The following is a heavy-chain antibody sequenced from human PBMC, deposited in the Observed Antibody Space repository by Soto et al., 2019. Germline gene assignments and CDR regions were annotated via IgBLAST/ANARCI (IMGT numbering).Heavy chain of an antibody. J-gene: IGHJ6*02. CDR2: ISYDGSNK. D-gene: IGHD5-12*01. V-gene: IGHV3-30-3*01. CDR3: ARDMLEMAATGYYGMDV. CDR1: GFTFSSYA. Sequence: QVQLVESGGGVVQPGRSLRLSCAASGFTFSSYAMHWVRQAPGKGLEWVAVISYDGSNKYYADSVKGRFTISRDNSKNTLYLQMNSLRPEDTAVYYCARDMLEMAATGYYGMDVWGQGTTVTVSS.